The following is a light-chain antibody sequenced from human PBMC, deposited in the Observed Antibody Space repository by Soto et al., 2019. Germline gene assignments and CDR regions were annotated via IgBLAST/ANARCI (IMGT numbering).Light chain of an antibody. CDR1: QSVSSN. CDR2: GAS. V-gene: IGKV3-15*01. J-gene: IGKJ3*01. CDR3: QQYGSSVT. Sequence: EIVMTQSPATLSVSPGERATLSCRASQSVSSNLAWYQQKPGQAPRLLIYGASTRATGIPARFSGSGSGTDFTLTISRLEPEDFAVYYCQQYGSSVTFGPGTKVDIK.